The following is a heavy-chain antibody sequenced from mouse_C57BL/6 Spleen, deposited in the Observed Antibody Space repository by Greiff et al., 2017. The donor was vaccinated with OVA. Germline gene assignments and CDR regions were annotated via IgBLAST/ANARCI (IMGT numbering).Heavy chain of an antibody. CDR1: GYTFTSYW. CDR2: IYPSDSET. J-gene: IGHJ4*01. CDR3: ARHSSGLSYAMDY. V-gene: IGHV1-61*01. D-gene: IGHD3-2*02. Sequence: QVQLQQPGAELVRPGSSVKLSCKASGYTFTSYWMDWVKQRPGQGLEWIGNIYPSDSETHYNQKFKDKATLTVDKSSSTAYMQLSSLTSEDSAVYYCARHSSGLSYAMDYWGQGTSVTVSS.